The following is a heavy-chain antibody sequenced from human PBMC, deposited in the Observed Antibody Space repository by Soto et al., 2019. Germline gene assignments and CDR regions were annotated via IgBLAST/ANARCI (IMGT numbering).Heavy chain of an antibody. J-gene: IGHJ6*02. D-gene: IGHD6-19*01. CDR2: ISYDGSNK. V-gene: IGHV3-30-3*01. CDR1: GFTFSSYA. CDR3: ARDGDSSGWYRYYGMDA. Sequence: PGGSLRLSCAASGFTFSSYAMHWVRQAPGKGLEWVAVISYDGSNKYYADSVKGRFTISRDNSKNTLYLQMNSLRAEDTAVYYCARDGDSSGWYRYYGMDAWGQGTTVTVSS.